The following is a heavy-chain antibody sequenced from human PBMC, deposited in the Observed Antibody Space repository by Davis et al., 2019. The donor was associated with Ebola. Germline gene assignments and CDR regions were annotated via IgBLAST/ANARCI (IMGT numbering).Heavy chain of an antibody. D-gene: IGHD1-26*01. J-gene: IGHJ4*02. CDR3: ARGIVGATMINY. CDR1: GYTFTSYD. V-gene: IGHV1-8*01. CDR2: MNPNSGNT. Sequence: ASVKVSCKASGYTFTSYDINWVRQATGQGLEWMGWMNPNSGNTGYAQKFQGRVTMTRNASISTAYMELSSLISEDTAVYYCARGIVGATMINYWGQGTLVTVSS.